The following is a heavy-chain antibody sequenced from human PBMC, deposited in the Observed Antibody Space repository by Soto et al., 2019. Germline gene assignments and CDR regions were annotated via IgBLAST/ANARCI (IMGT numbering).Heavy chain of an antibody. CDR3: ARGGYYDSSGSRNYYYYGMNV. Sequence: QAQLVQSGAEVKKPGASVKVSCKASGYTFTSYGINWVRQAPEQGLEWLGWISAYDGNTKYAQSVQGRVSMTTDTSTKTAYMELRSLRSDDTAMYYCARGGYYDSSGSRNYYYYGMNVWGQGTTVSVSS. CDR1: GYTFTSYG. J-gene: IGHJ6*02. CDR2: ISAYDGNT. V-gene: IGHV1-18*04. D-gene: IGHD3-22*01.